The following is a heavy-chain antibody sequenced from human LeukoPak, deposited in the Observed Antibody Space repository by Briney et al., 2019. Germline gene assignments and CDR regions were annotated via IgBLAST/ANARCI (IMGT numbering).Heavy chain of an antibody. CDR1: GYTFTSYD. CDR3: ARDYCSGGSCYQYFEY. D-gene: IGHD2-15*01. CDR2: MNPNSGNT. V-gene: IGHV1-8*03. Sequence: GASVKVSCKASGYTFTSYDINWVRQATGHRLEWMGWMNPNSGNTGYAQKFQGRVTITRNTSISTAYMELSSLRSEDTAVYYCARDYCSGGSCYQYFEYWGQGSLVTVSS. J-gene: IGHJ4*02.